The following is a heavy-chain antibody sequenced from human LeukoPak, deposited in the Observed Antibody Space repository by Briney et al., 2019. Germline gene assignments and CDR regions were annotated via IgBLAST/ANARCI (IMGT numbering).Heavy chain of an antibody. V-gene: IGHV4-39*07. CDR3: ARGIYYDYSNYYYYYYMDV. Sequence: SETLSLTCTVSGGSISTSDYSWSWIRQPPGKGLEWIGSIYYSGSTNYNPSLKSRVTMSVDTSKNQFSLKLSSVTAADTAVYYCARGIYYDYSNYYYYYYMDVWGKGTTVTVSS. J-gene: IGHJ6*03. CDR1: GGSISTSDYS. CDR2: IYYSGST. D-gene: IGHD4-11*01.